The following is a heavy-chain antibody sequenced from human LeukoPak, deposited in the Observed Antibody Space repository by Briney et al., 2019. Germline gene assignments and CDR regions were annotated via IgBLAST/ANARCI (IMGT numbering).Heavy chain of an antibody. CDR2: IYYSGST. D-gene: IGHD3-10*01. CDR3: ARALLWFGELPWFDP. Sequence: PSETLSLTCTVSGGSISSYYWSWIRQPPGKGLEWIGYIYYSGSTNYNPSLKSRVTISVDTSKNQFSLKLSSVTAADTAVYYCARALLWFGELPWFDPWGQGTLVTVSS. CDR1: GGSISSYY. J-gene: IGHJ5*02. V-gene: IGHV4-59*01.